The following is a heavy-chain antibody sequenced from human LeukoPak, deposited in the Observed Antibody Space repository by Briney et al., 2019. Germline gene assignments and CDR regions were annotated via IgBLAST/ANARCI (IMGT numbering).Heavy chain of an antibody. CDR1: GFSLTTYP. V-gene: IGHV3-48*03. D-gene: IGHD2-8*01. J-gene: IGHJ4*02. Sequence: PGGSLRLSCAAPGFSLTTYPMNWIRQVPGKGLEWLSHISSDGNTEYYADSVRVRFTMSRDNAKNSLDLHMNSLRTEDTAVYYCARDIVNGPFVTSLESWGQGALVTVSS. CDR2: ISSDGNTE. CDR3: ARDIVNGPFVTSLES.